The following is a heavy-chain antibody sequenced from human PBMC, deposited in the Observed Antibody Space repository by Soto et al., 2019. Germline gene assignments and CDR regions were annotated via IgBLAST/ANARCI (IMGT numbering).Heavy chain of an antibody. CDR2: IIPIFGTA. CDR1: GGTFSSYA. Sequence: SVKVSCKASGGTFSSYAISWVRQAPGQGLEWMGGIIPIFGTANYAQKFQGRVTITADKSTSTAYMELSSLRSEDTALYYCAKDKHYDFWSGYPTTFDYWGQGTLVTVSS. J-gene: IGHJ4*02. CDR3: AKDKHYDFWSGYPTTFDY. D-gene: IGHD3-3*01. V-gene: IGHV1-69*06.